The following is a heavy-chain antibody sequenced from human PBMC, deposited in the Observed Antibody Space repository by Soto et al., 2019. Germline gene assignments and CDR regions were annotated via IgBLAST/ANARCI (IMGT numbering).Heavy chain of an antibody. D-gene: IGHD5-18*01. CDR2: IYYSGST. V-gene: IGHV4-39*07. Sequence: SETLSLTCTVSGGSISSSSYYWGWIRQPPGKGLEWIGSIYYSGSTYYNPSLKSRVTISVDTSKNQFSLKLSSVTAADTAVYYCARGGAGGYSYGRAFDYWGQGTLVTVSS. CDR3: ARGGAGGYSYGRAFDY. J-gene: IGHJ4*02. CDR1: GGSISSSSYY.